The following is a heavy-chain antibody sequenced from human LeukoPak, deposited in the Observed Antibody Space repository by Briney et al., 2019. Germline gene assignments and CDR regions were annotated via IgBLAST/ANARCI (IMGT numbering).Heavy chain of an antibody. D-gene: IGHD3-22*01. CDR3: AKAGESGYGYTYFDY. CDR1: GFTFSSYG. Sequence: GGSLRLSCAASGFTFSSYGMHWVRQAPGKGLEWVAFIRYDGSNKYYADSVKGRFTISRDNSKNTLYLQMNILRAEDTAVYYCAKAGESGYGYTYFDYWGQGTLVTVSS. J-gene: IGHJ4*02. CDR2: IRYDGSNK. V-gene: IGHV3-30*02.